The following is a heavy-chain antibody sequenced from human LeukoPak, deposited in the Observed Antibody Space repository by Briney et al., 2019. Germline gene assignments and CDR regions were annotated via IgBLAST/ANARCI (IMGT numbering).Heavy chain of an antibody. Sequence: PSQTLSLTCAVYGGSFSGYYWSWIRQPPGKGLEWIGEINHSGSTNYNPSLKSRVTISVDTSKNQFSLKLSSVTAADTAVYYCARDRMGTVMVPIDYWGQGTLVTVSS. CDR3: ARDRMGTVMVPIDY. CDR2: INHSGST. CDR1: GGSFSGYY. V-gene: IGHV4-34*01. D-gene: IGHD5-18*01. J-gene: IGHJ4*02.